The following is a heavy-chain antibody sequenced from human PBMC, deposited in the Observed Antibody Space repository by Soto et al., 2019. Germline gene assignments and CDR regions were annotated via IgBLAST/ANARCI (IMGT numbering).Heavy chain of an antibody. CDR1: GGTFSSYA. Sequence: QVQLVQSGAEVKKPGTSVKVSCKASGGTFSSYAISWVRQAPGQGLEWMGGIIPIFGTANYAQKFQGRVTITADESTSTAYMELSSLRSEDTAVYYCARMLLNYYGSGALDYWGQGTLVTVSS. V-gene: IGHV1-69*01. CDR3: ARMLLNYYGSGALDY. CDR2: IIPIFGTA. D-gene: IGHD3-10*01. J-gene: IGHJ4*02.